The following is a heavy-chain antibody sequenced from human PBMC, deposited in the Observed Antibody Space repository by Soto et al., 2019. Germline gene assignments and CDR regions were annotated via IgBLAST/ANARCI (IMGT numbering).Heavy chain of an antibody. CDR2: IWYDGSNK. V-gene: IGHV3-33*01. J-gene: IGHJ4*02. D-gene: IGHD3-3*01. Sequence: GGSLRLSCAASGFTFSSYGMHWVRQAPGKGLEWVAVIWYDGSNKYYADSVKGRFTISRDNSKNTLYLQMNSLRAEDTAVYYCARVQGFTIFGPPHYWGQGXLVTVSS. CDR3: ARVQGFTIFGPPHY. CDR1: GFTFSSYG.